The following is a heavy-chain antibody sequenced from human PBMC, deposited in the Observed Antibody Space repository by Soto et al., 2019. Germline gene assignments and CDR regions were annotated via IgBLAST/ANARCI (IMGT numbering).Heavy chain of an antibody. CDR3: AKYQPMTQPRPYFDY. Sequence: HPGGSLRLSCAASGFTFSSYAMSWVRQAPGKGLGWVSAISSSGGSTFYADSVKGRFTISRDNSRNTLYLQMNSLRAEDTAIYYCAKYQPMTQPRPYFDYWGQGTLVTRLL. CDR1: GFTFSSYA. V-gene: IGHV3-23*01. CDR2: ISSSGGST. D-gene: IGHD3-22*01. J-gene: IGHJ4*02.